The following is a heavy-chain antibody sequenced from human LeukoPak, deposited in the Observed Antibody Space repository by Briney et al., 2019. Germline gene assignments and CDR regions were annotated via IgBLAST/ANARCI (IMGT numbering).Heavy chain of an antibody. CDR1: GGSISSYY. CDR3: ARSTCGNDILTGYGCANLILTYYYDSSGYWGHFDI. D-gene: IGHD3-22*01. Sequence: SETLSLTCTVSGGSISSYYWSWIRQPPGKGLEWIGSIYYSGSTYYNPSLKSRVTISVDTSKNQFSLKLSSVTAADTAVYYCARSTCGNDILTGYGCANLILTYYYDSSGYWGHFDIWGQGTMVTVSS. J-gene: IGHJ3*02. CDR2: IYYSGST. V-gene: IGHV4-59*12.